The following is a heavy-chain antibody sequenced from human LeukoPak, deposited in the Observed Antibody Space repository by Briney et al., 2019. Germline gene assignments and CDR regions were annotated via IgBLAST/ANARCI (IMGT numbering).Heavy chain of an antibody. CDR1: GFTFSSYS. D-gene: IGHD6-19*01. J-gene: IGHJ4*02. V-gene: IGHV3-21*01. CDR2: ISSSSSYI. CDR3: ARDPIAVAGN. Sequence: GGSLRLSCAASGFTFSSYSMTWVRQAPGKGLEWVSSISSSSSYIYYADSVKGRFTISRDNAKNSLYLQMNSLRAEDTAVYYCARDPIAVAGNWGQGTLVTVSS.